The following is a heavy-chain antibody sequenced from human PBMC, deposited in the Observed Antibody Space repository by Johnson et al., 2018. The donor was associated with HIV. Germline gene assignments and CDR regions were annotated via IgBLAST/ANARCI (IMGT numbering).Heavy chain of an antibody. CDR1: GFTFSSYA. V-gene: IGHV3-NL1*01. CDR2: IYSGGST. Sequence: QVQLVESGGGVVQPGRSLRLSCAASGFTFSSYAMHWVRQAPAKGLEWVSVIYSGGSTYYADSVKGRFTISRDNSKNTLYLQMNSLRAEDTAVYYCARDGSNFGAFDIWGQGTMVTVSS. J-gene: IGHJ3*02. CDR3: ARDGSNFGAFDI. D-gene: IGHD1-1*01.